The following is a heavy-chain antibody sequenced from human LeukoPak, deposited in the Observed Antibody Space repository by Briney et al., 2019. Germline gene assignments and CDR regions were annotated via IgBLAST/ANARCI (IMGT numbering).Heavy chain of an antibody. CDR2: IRYDGSNK. CDR1: GFTFSSYG. Sequence: PGGSLRLSCAASGFTFSSYGMHWVRQAPGKGLEWVAFIRYDGSNKYYADSVKGRFTISRDNSKNTLYPQMNSLKTEDTAVYYCTRFSGSYSLFDYWGQGTLVTVSS. J-gene: IGHJ4*02. D-gene: IGHD1-26*01. CDR3: TRFSGSYSLFDY. V-gene: IGHV3-30*02.